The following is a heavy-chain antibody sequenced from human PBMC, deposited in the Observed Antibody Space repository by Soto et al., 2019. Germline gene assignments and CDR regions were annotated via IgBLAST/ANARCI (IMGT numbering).Heavy chain of an antibody. CDR2: ISTYNGNT. J-gene: IGHJ4*02. CDR1: GYSFTTSG. V-gene: IGHV1-18*01. CDR3: ERRLYGDYDY. D-gene: IGHD4-17*01. Sequence: QAQLVQSGAEVKEPGASVKVSCKASGYSFTTSGITWVRQAPGQGLEWMGWISTYNGNTNYAQKLQDRGTLTTDTSTSTDYMELRSLRSDDTAVYYCERRLYGDYDYWGQGTLVTVYS.